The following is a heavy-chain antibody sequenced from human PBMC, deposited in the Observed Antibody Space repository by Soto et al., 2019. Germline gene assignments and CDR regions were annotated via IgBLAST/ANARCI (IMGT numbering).Heavy chain of an antibody. V-gene: IGHV3-21*01. CDR1: GVTFSSYS. Sequence: GGSLRLSCAASGVTFSSYSLNCVRQAPGKGLEWVSSIISSSSNINYAHSLKGRFTISIDNAKNSLYLQMNSLTAEDTAVYYCARDPSGYGVSFDPWGQGTLVTVSS. J-gene: IGHJ5*02. CDR3: ARDPSGYGVSFDP. D-gene: IGHD5-18*01. CDR2: IISSSSNI.